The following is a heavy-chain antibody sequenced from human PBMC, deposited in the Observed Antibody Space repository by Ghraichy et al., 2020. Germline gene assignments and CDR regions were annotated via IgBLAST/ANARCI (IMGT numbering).Heavy chain of an antibody. D-gene: IGHD2-2*01. J-gene: IGHJ2*01. CDR1: GGSISSGAYY. Sequence: SETLSLTCTVSGGSISSGAYYWSWIRQHPGKGLVWIGYIYYSGSTYYNPALKGRVTISVDTSKNQFSLKLSSVTAADTAVYFCARVVEYQLLFKDWYFDLWGRSTLVTVSA. V-gene: IGHV4-31*03. CDR2: IYYSGST. CDR3: ARVVEYQLLFKDWYFDL.